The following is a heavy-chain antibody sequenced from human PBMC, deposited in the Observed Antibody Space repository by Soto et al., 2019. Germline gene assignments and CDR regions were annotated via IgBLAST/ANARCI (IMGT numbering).Heavy chain of an antibody. CDR1: GDSVSKYY. D-gene: IGHD4-17*01. V-gene: IGHV4-4*07. CDR3: ARSPAYGDYANLDT. Sequence: SETLSLTCTVSGDSVSKYYWDWIRQPAGKGLEWIGRIHSTRSPNYNPSLKSRVTMSVDTSKNQFSLKLNLTSVTAADTAVYYCARSPAYGDYANLDTWGQGTLVTVSS. CDR2: IHSTRSP. J-gene: IGHJ5*02.